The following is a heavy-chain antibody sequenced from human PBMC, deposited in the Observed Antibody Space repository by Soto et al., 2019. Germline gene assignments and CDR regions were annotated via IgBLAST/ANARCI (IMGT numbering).Heavy chain of an antibody. CDR1: GGTLSSYA. D-gene: IGHD4-17*01. CDR3: ARGTLRRDGYTGDRDADYIYTMHV. Sequence: QVRVFQSGPEVKNPGSSVKVSCRASGGTLSSYAINWVRQAPGQGLEWVGGVIPVFDSTKYAQKFQGRVTITADNSRSTVYLELTALRIAETAVYYWARGTLRRDGYTGDRDADYIYTMHVWGQGTTVTV. J-gene: IGHJ6*02. CDR2: VIPVFDST. V-gene: IGHV1-69*06.